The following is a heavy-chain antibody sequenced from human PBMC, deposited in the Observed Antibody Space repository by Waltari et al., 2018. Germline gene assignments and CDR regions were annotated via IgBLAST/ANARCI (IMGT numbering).Heavy chain of an antibody. CDR3: ARGAELELRSYYYYYMDV. CDR2: IYHSGST. CDR1: GYSISSGYY. Sequence: QVQLQESGPGLVKPSETLSLTCAVSGYSISSGYYWGWIRQPPGKGLEWIGSIYHSGSTYYNPSLKSRVTISVDTSKNQFSLKLSSVTAADTAVYYCARGAELELRSYYYYYMDVWGKGTTVTVSS. D-gene: IGHD1-7*01. J-gene: IGHJ6*03. V-gene: IGHV4-38-2*01.